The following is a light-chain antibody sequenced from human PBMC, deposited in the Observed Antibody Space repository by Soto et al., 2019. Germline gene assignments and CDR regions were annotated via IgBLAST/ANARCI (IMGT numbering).Light chain of an antibody. CDR2: RAS. J-gene: IGKJ1*01. Sequence: EIVMTQCPATLAVSPGDTATLSCRASQSLGGNLAWYQQKPGQAPRLLIFRASSRATGVPARFSASGSGTEFTLTISGLQSEDFAVYYCHQYSNWPPWTFGPGTKVDIK. V-gene: IGKV3-15*01. CDR3: HQYSNWPPWT. CDR1: QSLGGN.